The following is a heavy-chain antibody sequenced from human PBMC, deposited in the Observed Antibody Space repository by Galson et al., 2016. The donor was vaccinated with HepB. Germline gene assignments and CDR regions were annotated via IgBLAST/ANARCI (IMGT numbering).Heavy chain of an antibody. V-gene: IGHV1-18*04. CDR2: ISAYNGNT. D-gene: IGHD4-11*01. Sequence: SCKASGYMFTDYGISWVRQAPGRGLEWLGWISAYNGNTDYAHKLQGRVTMTTDTSTTTVYMELRSLTPDDTAVYYCARPGGSYSLDAFDIWGQGTTVIISS. CDR3: ARPGGSYSLDAFDI. J-gene: IGHJ3*02. CDR1: GYMFTDYG.